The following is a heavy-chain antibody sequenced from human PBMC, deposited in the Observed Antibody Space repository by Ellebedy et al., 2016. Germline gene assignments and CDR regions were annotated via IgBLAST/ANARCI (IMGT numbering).Heavy chain of an antibody. V-gene: IGHV3-7*03. CDR1: GFTFSRYW. Sequence: GESLKISCAASGFTFSRYWMSWVRQAPGKGLEWVANINQEGSEKYYVDSVKGRFTISRDNAKNSLYLQMNSLRAEDTAFYRCAKGAQSYFDSSGYWNSFDSWGQGTLVTVSS. J-gene: IGHJ5*01. D-gene: IGHD3-22*01. CDR3: AKGAQSYFDSSGYWNSFDS. CDR2: INQEGSEK.